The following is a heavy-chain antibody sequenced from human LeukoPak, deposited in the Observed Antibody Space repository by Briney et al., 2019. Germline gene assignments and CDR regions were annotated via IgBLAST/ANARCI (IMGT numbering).Heavy chain of an antibody. D-gene: IGHD3-22*01. CDR1: GYTFRDYS. CDR3: ARGAYNSGGTHEN. V-gene: IGHV3-21*01. J-gene: IGHJ4*02. CDR2: ISTSGNYI. Sequence: AGGSLRLSCAASGYTFRDYSMNWVRQAPGEGLEWVSYISTSGNYIYYADSVKGRFTISRDNAKNSLYLQMHSLRAEDTALYYCARGAYNSGGTHENWGQGTLVTVSS.